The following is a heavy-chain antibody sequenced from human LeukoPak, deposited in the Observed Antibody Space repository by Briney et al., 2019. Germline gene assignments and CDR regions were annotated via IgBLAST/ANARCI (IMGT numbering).Heavy chain of an antibody. D-gene: IGHD4-17*01. Sequence: GGSLRLSCAASGFTFSSYGMHWVRQAPGKGLEWVAVIWYDGSNKYYADSVKGRFTISRDNSKNTLYLQMNSLRAEDTAVYYCARDFYGDYRGDWFDPWGQGTLVTVSS. J-gene: IGHJ5*02. CDR1: GFTFSSYG. CDR2: IWYDGSNK. V-gene: IGHV3-33*01. CDR3: ARDFYGDYRGDWFDP.